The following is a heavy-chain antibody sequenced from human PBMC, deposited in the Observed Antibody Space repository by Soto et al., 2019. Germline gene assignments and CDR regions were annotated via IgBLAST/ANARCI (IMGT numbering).Heavy chain of an antibody. D-gene: IGHD2-2*01. CDR2: INPSGGIT. J-gene: IGHJ6*02. CDR1: GYTLTSYY. V-gene: IGHV1-46*01. CDR3: ARGISTTRDYYYYGMDV. Sequence: ASVQVSCKASGYTLTSYYLHWVRQAPGQGPEWMGIINPSGGITNDAQKFQDRVTMTSDTSTSTVYMELSSLRYEDTAVYYCARGISTTRDYYYYGMDVWGQGTTVTVSS.